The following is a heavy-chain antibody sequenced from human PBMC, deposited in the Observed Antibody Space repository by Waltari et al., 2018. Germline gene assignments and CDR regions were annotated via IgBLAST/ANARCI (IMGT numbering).Heavy chain of an antibody. CDR2: IYYSGST. V-gene: IGHV4-59*11. D-gene: IGHD3-3*01. Sequence: QVHLQESGPGLVKPSETLSLTCTVSGGSISSHYWSWIRQPPGKGLEWIGYIYYSGSTNYNPSLKSRVTISVDTSKNQFSLKLSSVTAADTAVYYCARGLFDFWSGYCLDYWGQGTLVTVSS. CDR1: GGSISSHY. CDR3: ARGLFDFWSGYCLDY. J-gene: IGHJ4*02.